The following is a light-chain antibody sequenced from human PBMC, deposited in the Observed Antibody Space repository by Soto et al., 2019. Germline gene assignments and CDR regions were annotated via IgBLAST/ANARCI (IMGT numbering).Light chain of an antibody. V-gene: IGKV1-5*03. CDR3: QQYSSSSP. J-gene: IGKJ1*01. CDR1: QSISSW. Sequence: DIQMTQSPSTLSASIGGRVTITCRASQSISSWLAWYQQKPGKAPKLLIYRASSLQSGVPSRFSGGGAGKEFILTISNLKPDDFANYYYQQYSSSSPFGQGTKGEIK. CDR2: RAS.